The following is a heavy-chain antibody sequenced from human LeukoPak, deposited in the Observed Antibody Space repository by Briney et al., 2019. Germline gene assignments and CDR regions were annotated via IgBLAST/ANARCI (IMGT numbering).Heavy chain of an antibody. J-gene: IGHJ5*02. V-gene: IGHV1-8*03. CDR2: LNPNSGNA. Sequence: ASVKVTCKASGYIFTTYDIGWVRQATGQGLEWMGWLNPNSGNAGYAQKFQGRVTISRNTSISTAYMELSSLRSDDTAIYYCARRKFLGWFDPWGQGTLVTVSS. CDR3: ARRKFLGWFDP. CDR1: GYIFTTYD. D-gene: IGHD7-27*01.